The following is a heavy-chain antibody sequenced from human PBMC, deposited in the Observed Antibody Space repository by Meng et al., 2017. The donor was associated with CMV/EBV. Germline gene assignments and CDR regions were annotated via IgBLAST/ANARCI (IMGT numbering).Heavy chain of an antibody. J-gene: IGHJ5*02. CDR3: ARTLGETTDYGSGTYLPMYWFDP. V-gene: IGHV4-31*02. CDR1: YY. CDR2: IYYSGRT. Sequence: YYWSWIRQYPGKGLEWIGHIYYSGRTDYNPSLKSRITVSVDTSKNQFSLKLSSVTAADTAVYYCARTLGETTDYGSGTYLPMYWFDPWGRGTLVTVSS. D-gene: IGHD3-10*01.